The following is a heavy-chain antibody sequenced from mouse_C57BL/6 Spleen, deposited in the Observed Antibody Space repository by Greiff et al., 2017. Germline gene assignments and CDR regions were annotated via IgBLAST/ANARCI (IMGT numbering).Heavy chain of an antibody. V-gene: IGHV5-17*01. J-gene: IGHJ4*01. CDR1: GFTFSDYG. CDR2: ISSGSSTI. CDR3: ARGELGPYAMDY. Sequence: EVKLMESGGGLVKPGGSLKLSCAASGFTFSDYGMHWVRQAPEKGLEWVAYISSGSSTIYYADTVKGRFTLSRDNAKNTLFLQMTSLRSEDTAMYYCARGELGPYAMDYWGQGTSVTVSS. D-gene: IGHD4-1*01.